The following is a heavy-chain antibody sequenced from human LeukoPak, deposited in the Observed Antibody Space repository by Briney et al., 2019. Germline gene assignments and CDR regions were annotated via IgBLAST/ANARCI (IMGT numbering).Heavy chain of an antibody. CDR2: ISGDGGST. CDR1: GFTFDDYA. J-gene: IGHJ3*02. CDR3: ATRSLDCSGGSCYSFVAFDI. D-gene: IGHD2-15*01. V-gene: IGHV3-43*02. Sequence: GGSLRLSCAASGFTFDDYAMYWVRQAPGKGLEWVSLISGDGGSTYYADSLKGRFTISRDNSKNSLYLQMNSLRTEDTALYYCATRSLDCSGGSCYSFVAFDIWGQGTMVTVSS.